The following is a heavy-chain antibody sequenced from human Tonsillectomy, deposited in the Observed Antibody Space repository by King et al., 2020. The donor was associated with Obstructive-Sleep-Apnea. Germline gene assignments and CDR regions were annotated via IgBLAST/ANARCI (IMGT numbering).Heavy chain of an antibody. J-gene: IGHJ2*01. D-gene: IGHD6-6*01. CDR2: FYYRGGT. CDR3: AREGSDWYFDL. Sequence: QLQESGPGLVKPSETLSLTCTVSGGSISSYYWSWIRQPPGKGLEWIGYFYYRGGTNYNPPLKSRGPISVATSKNQFSLKLRPVTAADTAVYYCAREGSDWYFDLWGRGTLVTVSS. CDR1: GGSISSYY. V-gene: IGHV4-59*01.